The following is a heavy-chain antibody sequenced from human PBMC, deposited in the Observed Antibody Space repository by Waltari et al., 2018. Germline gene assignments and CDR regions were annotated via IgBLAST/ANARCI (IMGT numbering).Heavy chain of an antibody. CDR3: ARSGGGSSWYGDHFDY. CDR2: IKQDGSEK. CDR1: GFPFSSYW. J-gene: IGHJ4*02. V-gene: IGHV3-7*01. D-gene: IGHD6-13*01. Sequence: EVQLVESGGGLVQPGGSLRLSCAASGFPFSSYWMSWVRQAPGKGLEWVANIKQDGSEKYYVDSVKGRFTISRDNAKNSLYLQMNSLRAEDTAVYYCARSGGGSSWYGDHFDYWGQGTLVTVSS.